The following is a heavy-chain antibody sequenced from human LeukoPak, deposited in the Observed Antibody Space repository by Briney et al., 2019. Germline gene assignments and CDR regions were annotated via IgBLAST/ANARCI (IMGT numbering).Heavy chain of an antibody. V-gene: IGHV3-23*01. CDR1: GFTFSSYA. CDR2: ISGSGGST. J-gene: IGHJ4*02. Sequence: GGSLRLSCAASGFTFSSYAMSWVRQAPGKGLEWVSAISGSGGSTYYADSVKGRFTISRDNSKNTLYLQMNSLRAEDTAAYYCAKDTSLWFGELLLDYWGQGTLVTVSS. CDR3: AKDTSLWFGELLLDY. D-gene: IGHD3-10*01.